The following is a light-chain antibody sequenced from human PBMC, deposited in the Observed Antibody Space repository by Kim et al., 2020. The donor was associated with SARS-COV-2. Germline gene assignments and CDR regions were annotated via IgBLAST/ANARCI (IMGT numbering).Light chain of an antibody. J-gene: IGKJ1*01. CDR1: QSVRSSY. CDR2: GAS. CDR3: QQYGNSPWT. V-gene: IGKV3-20*01. Sequence: SPGERATLSCRASQSVRSSYLAWYQQKPGQAPRLLIYGASSRATGIPDRFSGSGSGTDFTLTISRLEPEDFAVSYCQQYGNSPWTFGQGTKVDIK.